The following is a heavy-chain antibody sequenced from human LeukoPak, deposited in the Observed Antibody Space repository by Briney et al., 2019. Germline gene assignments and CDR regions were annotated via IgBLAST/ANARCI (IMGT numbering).Heavy chain of an antibody. V-gene: IGHV3-21*01. Sequence: GGSLRLSCAASGFTFSSYSMNWVRQAPGKGLEWVSSISSSSSYIYYADSVKGRFTISRDNAKNSLYLQMNSLRAEDTAVYYCARDRPSGGYYYYGIEVWGQGTTVTVSS. CDR2: ISSSSSYI. CDR1: GFTFSSYS. CDR3: ARDRPSGGYYYYGIEV. D-gene: IGHD1-26*01. J-gene: IGHJ6*02.